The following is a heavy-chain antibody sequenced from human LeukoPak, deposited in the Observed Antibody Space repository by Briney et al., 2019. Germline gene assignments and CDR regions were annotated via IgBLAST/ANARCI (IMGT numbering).Heavy chain of an antibody. J-gene: IGHJ6*02. CDR3: ARWAQYQLLYSFNYGMDV. V-gene: IGHV3-21*01. D-gene: IGHD2-2*02. Sequence: GGSLRLSCAASGFTFNSYDMNWVRQAPGKGLEWVSSISSSGTYTFYADSVKGRFSISRDNAKDSLYLQMSSLRAEDTAIYYCARWAQYQLLYSFNYGMDVWGQGTTVTVSS. CDR1: GFTFNSYD. CDR2: ISSSGTYT.